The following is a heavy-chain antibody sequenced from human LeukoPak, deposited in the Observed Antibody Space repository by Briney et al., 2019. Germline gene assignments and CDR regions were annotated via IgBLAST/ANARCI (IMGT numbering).Heavy chain of an antibody. CDR2: IRSKANSYAT. V-gene: IGHV3-73*01. J-gene: IGHJ5*02. CDR3: TRRFENSSNWSTFVFDP. D-gene: IGHD6-13*01. CDR1: GFTFSGSA. Sequence: GGSLRLSCAASGFTFSGSAMHWVRQASGKGLEWVGRIRSKANSYATAYAASVKGRFTISRDDSKNTAYLQMNSLKTEDTAVYYCTRRFENSSNWSTFVFDPWGQGTLVTVSS.